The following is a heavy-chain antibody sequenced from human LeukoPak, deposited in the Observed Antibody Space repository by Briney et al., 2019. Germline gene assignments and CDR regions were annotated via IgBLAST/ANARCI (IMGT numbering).Heavy chain of an antibody. Sequence: GGSLRLSCAASGFTFSSYGMHWIRQAPGKGLEWVAVIWYDGSNKYYADSVKGRFTISRDNSKNTLYLQMNSLRAEDTAVYYCARVGNPYYYYYMDVWGKGTTVTVSS. CDR1: GFTFSSYG. J-gene: IGHJ6*03. D-gene: IGHD4-23*01. CDR3: ARVGNPYYYYYMDV. V-gene: IGHV3-33*01. CDR2: IWYDGSNK.